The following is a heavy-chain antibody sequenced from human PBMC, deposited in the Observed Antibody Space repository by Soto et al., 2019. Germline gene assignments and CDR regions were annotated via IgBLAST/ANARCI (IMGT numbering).Heavy chain of an antibody. CDR2: IYRGGIT. Sequence: SSETLSLIFAVSGYSISSGLYWGWIRQPPGKGLEWIGTIYRGGITYYNPSLKSRVTISIDTSKNHFSLRLSSVTATDTAVYFCASGNPDWFDPWGQGTLVTVSS. D-gene: IGHD1-1*01. J-gene: IGHJ5*02. V-gene: IGHV4-38-2*01. CDR1: GYSISSGLY. CDR3: ASGNPDWFDP.